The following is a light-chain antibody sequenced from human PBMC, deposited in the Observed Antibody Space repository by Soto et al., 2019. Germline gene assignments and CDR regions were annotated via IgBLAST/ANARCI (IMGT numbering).Light chain of an antibody. J-gene: IGKJ1*01. CDR1: QSVSSN. CDR3: QQYNNWLPWT. CDR2: GAS. V-gene: IGKV3-15*01. Sequence: EIVMTQSPATLSVSPGERATLSCRASQSVSSNLVWYQQKPGQAPRLLIYGASTRATGIPARFSGSGSGTEFTLPISSLQSEDFAVYYCQQYNNWLPWTFGQGTKVEI.